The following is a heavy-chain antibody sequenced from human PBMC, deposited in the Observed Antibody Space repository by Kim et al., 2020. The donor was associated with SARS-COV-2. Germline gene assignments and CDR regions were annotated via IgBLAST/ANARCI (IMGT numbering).Heavy chain of an antibody. J-gene: IGHJ5*02. Sequence: RYSPSFQGQVTISADKSISTAYLQWSSLKASDTAMYYCARHLGPSGDILPWGQGTLVTVSS. CDR3: ARHLGPSGDILP. D-gene: IGHD3-9*01. V-gene: IGHV5-51*01.